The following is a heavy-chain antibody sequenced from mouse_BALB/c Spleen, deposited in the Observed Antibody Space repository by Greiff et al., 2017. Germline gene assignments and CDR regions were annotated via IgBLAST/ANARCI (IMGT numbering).Heavy chain of an antibody. V-gene: IGHV1S81*02. CDR2: INPSNGGT. CDR1: GYTFTSYY. J-gene: IGHJ3*01. D-gene: IGHD2-3*01. Sequence: QVQLKQSGAELVKPGASVKLSCKASGYTFTSYYMYWVKQRPGQGLEWIGEINPSNGGTNFNEKFKSKATLTVDKSSSTAYMQLSSLTSEDSAVYYCTRYDGYYGGAYWGQGTLVTVSA. CDR3: TRYDGYYGGAY.